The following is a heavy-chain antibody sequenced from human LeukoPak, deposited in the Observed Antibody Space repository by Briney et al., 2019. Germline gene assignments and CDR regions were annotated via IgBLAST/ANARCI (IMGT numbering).Heavy chain of an antibody. D-gene: IGHD4/OR15-4a*01. J-gene: IGHJ4*02. CDR2: ISGSGGST. CDR1: GFTFSSYA. Sequence: TGGFLRLSCAASGFTFSSYAMSWVRQAPGKGLEWVSAISGSGGSTYYADSVKGRFTISRDNSKNTLYLQMNSLRAEDTAVYYCARGTKDDGGNDYWGQGTLVTVSS. V-gene: IGHV3-23*01. CDR3: ARGTKDDGGNDY.